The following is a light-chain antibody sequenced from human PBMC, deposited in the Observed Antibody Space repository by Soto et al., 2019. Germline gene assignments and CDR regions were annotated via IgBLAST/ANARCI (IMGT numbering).Light chain of an antibody. Sequence: DIQMTQSPSTLSASVGDRVTFTCRASQSISSWLAWYQQKPEKAPKLLIYKASSLESGVPSRFSGSGSETEFTLTLSSLQPDDFATYYCHQYKTYPLTLGGGTKVDXK. V-gene: IGKV1-5*03. CDR1: QSISSW. CDR2: KAS. CDR3: HQYKTYPLT. J-gene: IGKJ4*01.